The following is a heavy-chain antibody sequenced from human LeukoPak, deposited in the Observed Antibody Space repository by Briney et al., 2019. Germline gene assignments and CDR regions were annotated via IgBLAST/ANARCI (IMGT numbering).Heavy chain of an antibody. J-gene: IGHJ4*02. D-gene: IGHD6-13*01. Sequence: GGSLRLSCAASGFTFSPYAMNWVRQAPGKGLEWVSGISGCGDTTYYADSVKGRFTISRDNSKSTLYLQMNSLRAEDTAVYYCARLISSSWLFDYWGRGTLVTVSS. CDR2: ISGCGDTT. V-gene: IGHV3-23*01. CDR3: ARLISSSWLFDY. CDR1: GFTFSPYA.